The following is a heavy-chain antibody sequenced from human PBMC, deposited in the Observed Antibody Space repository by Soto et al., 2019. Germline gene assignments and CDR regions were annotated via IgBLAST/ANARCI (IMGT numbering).Heavy chain of an antibody. CDR2: IYPGDSDT. J-gene: IGHJ6*02. Sequence: GESLKISCKGSGYSFTSYWIGWVRQMPGKGLEWMGIIYPGDSDTRYSPSFQGQVTISADKSISTAYLQWSSLKASDTAMYYCARSISHGTAMKDYYYGMDVWGQGTMVTVSS. CDR3: ARSISHGTAMKDYYYGMDV. D-gene: IGHD5-18*01. V-gene: IGHV5-51*01. CDR1: GYSFTSYW.